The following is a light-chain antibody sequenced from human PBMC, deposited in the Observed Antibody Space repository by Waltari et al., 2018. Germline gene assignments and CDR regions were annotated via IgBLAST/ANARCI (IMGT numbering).Light chain of an antibody. J-gene: IGLJ3*02. V-gene: IGLV1-47*01. CDR2: RNK. CDR3: AVWDDSLSGRV. CDR1: SSNIGENH. Sequence: SVLPPPPSTSGTPGQKVTIPCSGTSSNIGENHANWYQQLPGTAPKLLIYRNKQRPSGVPDRFSGSKSGTSASLAISGLRSEDEADYYCAVWDDSLSGRVFGGGTKVTVL.